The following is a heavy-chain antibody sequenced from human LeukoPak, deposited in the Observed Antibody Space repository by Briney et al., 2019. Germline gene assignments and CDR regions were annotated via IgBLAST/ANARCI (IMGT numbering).Heavy chain of an antibody. V-gene: IGHV1-2*02. Sequence: ASVKVSCKASGYTFTSYYMHWVRQAPGQGLEWMGWINPNSGGTNYAQKFQGRVTMTRDTSISTAYMELSRLRSDDTAVYYCARPIVGATNLDYWGQGTLVTVSS. J-gene: IGHJ4*02. CDR3: ARPIVGATNLDY. CDR1: GYTFTSYY. CDR2: INPNSGGT. D-gene: IGHD1-26*01.